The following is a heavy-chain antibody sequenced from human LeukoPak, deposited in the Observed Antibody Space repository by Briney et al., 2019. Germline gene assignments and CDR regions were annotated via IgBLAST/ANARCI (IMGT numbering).Heavy chain of an antibody. Sequence: GGSLRLSRAASGFTFDDYAMHWVRHAPGKGLEWVSGISWNSGSIGYADSVKGRFTISRDNAKNSLYLQMNSLRAEDTALYYCAKGLTMVRGWDAFDIWGQGTMVTVSS. J-gene: IGHJ3*02. CDR2: ISWNSGSI. D-gene: IGHD3-10*01. CDR1: GFTFDDYA. V-gene: IGHV3-9*01. CDR3: AKGLTMVRGWDAFDI.